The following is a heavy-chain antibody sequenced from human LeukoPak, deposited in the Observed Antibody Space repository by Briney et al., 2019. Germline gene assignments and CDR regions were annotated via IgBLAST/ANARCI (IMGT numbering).Heavy chain of an antibody. D-gene: IGHD2-21*02. CDR2: IYYSGST. V-gene: IGHV4-30-4*01. J-gene: IGHJ6*02. Sequence: TSETLSLTCTVSGGSISSGDYYWSWIRQPPGKGLEWIGYIYYSGSTYYNPSLKSRVTISVDTSKNQFSLKLSSVTAADTAVYYCARDRAYCGGDCLTVYYYYGMDAWGQGTTVTVSS. CDR3: ARDRAYCGGDCLTVYYYYGMDA. CDR1: GGSISSGDYY.